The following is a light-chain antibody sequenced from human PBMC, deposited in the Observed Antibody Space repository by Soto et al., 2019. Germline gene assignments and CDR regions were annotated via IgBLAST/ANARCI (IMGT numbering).Light chain of an antibody. CDR3: AAWDDRLNGDV. CDR2: SNN. J-gene: IGLJ1*01. V-gene: IGLV1-44*01. Sequence: QSVLTQPPSASGTPGQRVTISCSGSTSNIGSNTVTWYQQLPGTAPKLLIYSNNQRPSGVPDRFSGSKSGTSASLAISGLQSEDEADYHCAAWDDRLNGDVFGTGTKLTVL. CDR1: TSNIGSNT.